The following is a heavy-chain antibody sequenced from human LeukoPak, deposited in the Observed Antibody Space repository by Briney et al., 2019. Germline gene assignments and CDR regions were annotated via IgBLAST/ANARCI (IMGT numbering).Heavy chain of an antibody. Sequence: GRSLRLSCAASGFTFGSYGMHWVRQAPGKGLEWVAVIWYDGSNKYYADSVKGRFTISRDNSKNTLYLQMNSLRAEDTAVYYCASDSRRAAPYYFDYWGQGTLVAVSS. CDR2: IWYDGSNK. J-gene: IGHJ4*02. CDR1: GFTFGSYG. D-gene: IGHD2-15*01. CDR3: ASDSRRAAPYYFDY. V-gene: IGHV3-33*01.